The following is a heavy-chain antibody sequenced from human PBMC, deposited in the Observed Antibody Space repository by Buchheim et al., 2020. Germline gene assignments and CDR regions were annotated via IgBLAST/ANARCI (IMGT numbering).Heavy chain of an antibody. Sequence: QVQLQQWGAGLLKPSETLSLTCAVYGESFSSYXWSWIRQPPGKGLEWIGEINHNGGTNYNPSLKSRVTIXVDTSKNQFFRRLMSVTAADTAVYYCASRGDYWGQGTL. V-gene: IGHV4-34*01. CDR2: INHNGGT. D-gene: IGHD1-26*01. J-gene: IGHJ4*02. CDR3: ASRGDY. CDR1: GESFSSYX.